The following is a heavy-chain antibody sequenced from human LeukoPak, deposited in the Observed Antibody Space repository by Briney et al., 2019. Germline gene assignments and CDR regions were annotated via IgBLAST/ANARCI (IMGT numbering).Heavy chain of an antibody. V-gene: IGHV1-69*01. CDR2: IIPIFGTA. D-gene: IGHD3-10*01. J-gene: IGHJ6*04. Sequence: ASVKVSCKASGGTFSSYAISWVRQAPGQGLEWMGGIIPIFGTANYAQKFQGRVTITADESTSTAYMELSSLRSEDTAVYYCAGSYGSDHYHYYGMDVWGKGTTVTVSS. CDR1: GGTFSSYA. CDR3: AGSYGSDHYHYYGMDV.